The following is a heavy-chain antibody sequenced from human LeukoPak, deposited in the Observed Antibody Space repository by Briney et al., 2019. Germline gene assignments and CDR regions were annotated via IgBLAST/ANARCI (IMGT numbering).Heavy chain of an antibody. Sequence: GGSLRLSCAASGFTFSSYAMSRVRQAPGKGLEWVSAISGSGGSTYYADSVKGRFTISRDNSKNTLYLQMNSLRAEDTAVYYCAKDLDGSGSYLGYRGQGTLVTVSS. CDR3: AKDLDGSGSYLGY. V-gene: IGHV3-23*01. J-gene: IGHJ4*02. D-gene: IGHD3-10*01. CDR2: ISGSGGST. CDR1: GFTFSSYA.